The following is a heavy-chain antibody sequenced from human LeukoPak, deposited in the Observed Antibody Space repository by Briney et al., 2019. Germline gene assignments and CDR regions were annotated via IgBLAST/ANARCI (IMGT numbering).Heavy chain of an antibody. CDR3: ARHQSPYGSGSYYNVDYYYMDV. J-gene: IGHJ6*03. D-gene: IGHD3-10*01. Sequence: GESLRISCKGSGYSFTSYWIGWVRQMPGKGLEWMGIIYPGDSDTRYSPSFQGQVTISADKSISTAYLQWSSLKASDTAMYYCARHQSPYGSGSYYNVDYYYMDVWGKGTTVTVSS. V-gene: IGHV5-51*01. CDR1: GYSFTSYW. CDR2: IYPGDSDT.